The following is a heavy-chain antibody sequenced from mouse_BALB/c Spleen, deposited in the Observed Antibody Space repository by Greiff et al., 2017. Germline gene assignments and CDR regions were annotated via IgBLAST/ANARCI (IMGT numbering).Heavy chain of an antibody. V-gene: IGHV1-7*01. CDR1: GYTFTSYW. D-gene: IGHD1-3*01. J-gene: IGHJ2*01. CDR3: ARSSGGNFGY. CDR2: INPSTGYT. Sequence: VQLQQSGAELAKPGASVKMSCKASGYTFTSYWMHWVKQRPGQGLEWIGYINPSTGYTEYNQKFKDKATLTADKSSSTAYMQLSSLTSEDSAVYYCARSSGGNFGYWGQGTTLTVSS.